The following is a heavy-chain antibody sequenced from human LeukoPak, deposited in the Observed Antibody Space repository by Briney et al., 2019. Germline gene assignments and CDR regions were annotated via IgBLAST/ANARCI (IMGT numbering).Heavy chain of an antibody. CDR3: ARTPSLFDFWSGTQEMINWFDP. J-gene: IGHJ5*02. D-gene: IGHD3-3*01. V-gene: IGHV4-30-4*01. CDR2: IYYNGST. Sequence: PSETLSLTCTVSGGSNSSGDYYWSWIRQPPGTGLEWIGYIYYNGSTYYNPSLKSRVTISVDTSKNQFSLKLSSVTAADTAVYYCARTPSLFDFWSGTQEMINWFDPWGQGTLVTVSS. CDR1: GGSNSSGDYY.